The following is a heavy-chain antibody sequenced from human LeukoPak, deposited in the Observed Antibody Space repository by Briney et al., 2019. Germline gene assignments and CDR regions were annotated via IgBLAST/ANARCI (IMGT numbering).Heavy chain of an antibody. CDR2: IKHDGNEK. V-gene: IGHV3-7*01. CDR3: VRGTSIFSAGWFDP. CDR1: GFILSSYW. Sequence: GGSLRLSCAASGFILSSYWMSWVRQAPGKGLEWVASIKHDGNEKNYVGSVQGRFTISRDGAGNSLSLQMNSLRVDDTAVYFCVRGTSIFSAGWFDPWGQGTLVSVSS. J-gene: IGHJ5*02. D-gene: IGHD2-2*01.